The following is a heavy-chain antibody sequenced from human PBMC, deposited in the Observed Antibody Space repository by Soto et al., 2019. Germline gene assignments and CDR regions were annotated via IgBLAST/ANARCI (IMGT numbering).Heavy chain of an antibody. CDR3: ARDRAGALYFDY. D-gene: IGHD6-13*01. J-gene: IGHJ4*02. Sequence: QVQLQESGPGLVKPSQTLSLTCTVSGGSISSGGYYWSWIRQHPGKGLEWIGYIYYSGSTYCNPSLKSRVTISVDTSKNQFSLKLSSVTAADTAVYYCARDRAGALYFDYWGQGTLVTVSS. CDR2: IYYSGST. CDR1: GGSISSGGYY. V-gene: IGHV4-31*03.